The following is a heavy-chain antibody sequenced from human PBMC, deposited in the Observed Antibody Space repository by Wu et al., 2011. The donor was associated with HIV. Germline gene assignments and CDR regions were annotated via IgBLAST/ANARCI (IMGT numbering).Heavy chain of an antibody. CDR1: GYTFSGYY. V-gene: IGHV1-2*02. CDR3: ARELDAFDI. J-gene: IGHJ3*02. CDR2: INPNSGGT. Sequence: QVQLVQSGAEVKKPGASVKVSCKASGYTFSGYYVHWVRQAPGQGLEWMGWINPNSGGTNFARQFQGRVTMTRDTSISTAYMQLSKLRSDDTALYYCARELDAFDIWGQGDNGHRLF.